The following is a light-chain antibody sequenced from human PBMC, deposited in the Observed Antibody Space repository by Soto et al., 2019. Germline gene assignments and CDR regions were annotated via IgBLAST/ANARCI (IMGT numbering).Light chain of an antibody. CDR3: EAWDDSLNGHV. CDR1: SSNIGTSS. V-gene: IGLV1-44*01. Sequence: QSVLTQPHSASGTPGQRVTLSCSGRSSNIGTSSVHWFQQLPGTATKLLISTTNQRPSGVPERFSGSKSGTSASLDISGLQSEDEADYYCEAWDDSLNGHVFGTGNKLTVL. J-gene: IGLJ1*01. CDR2: TTN.